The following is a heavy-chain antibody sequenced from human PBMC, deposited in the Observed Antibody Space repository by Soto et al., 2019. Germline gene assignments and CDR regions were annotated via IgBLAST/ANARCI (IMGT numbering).Heavy chain of an antibody. CDR2: IYPGDSDT. CDR3: AGNDYSSHGDVYYGMDV. J-gene: IGHJ6*02. D-gene: IGHD4-4*01. V-gene: IGHV5-51*01. CDR1: GFSFTNYW. Sequence: GESLKISCKGSGFSFTNYWIGWVRQMPGRGLEWMGIIYPGDSDTRYSPSFQGQVTISGDKSISTAYLQWSSLQASDTAMDYGAGNDYSSHGDVYYGMDVWGQGTTVTVSS.